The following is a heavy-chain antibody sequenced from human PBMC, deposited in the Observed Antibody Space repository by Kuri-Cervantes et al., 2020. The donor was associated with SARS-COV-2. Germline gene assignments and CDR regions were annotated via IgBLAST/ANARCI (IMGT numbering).Heavy chain of an antibody. CDR3: AKDRRMVGATRWFDP. V-gene: IGHV3-7*01. CDR2: IKQDGSEK. Sequence: GGSLRLSCAASGFTFSSYWMSWVRQAPGKGLEWVANIKQDGSEKYYVDSVKGRFTISRDNSKNTLYLQMNSLRAEDTAVYYCAKDRRMVGATRWFDPWGQGTLVTVSS. CDR1: GFTFSSYW. J-gene: IGHJ5*02. D-gene: IGHD1-26*01.